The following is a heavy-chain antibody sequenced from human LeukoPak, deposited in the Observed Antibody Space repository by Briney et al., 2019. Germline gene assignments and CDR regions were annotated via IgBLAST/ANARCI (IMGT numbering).Heavy chain of an antibody. V-gene: IGHV3-73*01. D-gene: IGHD3-16*01. CDR1: GFTFSGSA. CDR2: IRSKANSYAT. J-gene: IGHJ4*02. Sequence: GGSPRLSCAASGFTFSGSALHWVRQASGKGLEWVGRIRSKANSYATAYAASVKGRFTISRDDSKNTAYLQMNSLKTEDTAEYYCTRAGDDYVWEDFDYWGQGTLVTVSS. CDR3: TRAGDDYVWEDFDY.